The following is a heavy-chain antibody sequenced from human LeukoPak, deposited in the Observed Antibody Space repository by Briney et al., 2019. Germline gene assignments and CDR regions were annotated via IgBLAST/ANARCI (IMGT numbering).Heavy chain of an antibody. Sequence: GGSLRLSCAASGFHFKNYAMSWVRQAPGKGLEWVSAISGSGGSTYYADSVKGRFTISRDNAKNTLYLQMNSLRAEDTAVYYCARPDSSGYYRIDYWGXGTLXTVSS. CDR1: GFHFKNYA. CDR3: ARPDSSGYYRIDY. D-gene: IGHD3-22*01. J-gene: IGHJ4*01. V-gene: IGHV3-23*01. CDR2: ISGSGGST.